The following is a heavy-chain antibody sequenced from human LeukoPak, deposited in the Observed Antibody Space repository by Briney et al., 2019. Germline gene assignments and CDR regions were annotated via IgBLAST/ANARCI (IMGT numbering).Heavy chain of an antibody. CDR2: IIPILGIA. Sequence: SVKVSCKASGGTFSSYAISWVRQAPGQGLEWMGRIIPILGIANYAQKFQGRVTITADKSTSTAYMELSSLRSEDTAVYYCARADYGGTTRKAFDIWGQGTMVTVSS. V-gene: IGHV1-69*04. CDR1: GGTFSSYA. J-gene: IGHJ3*02. D-gene: IGHD4-23*01. CDR3: ARADYGGTTRKAFDI.